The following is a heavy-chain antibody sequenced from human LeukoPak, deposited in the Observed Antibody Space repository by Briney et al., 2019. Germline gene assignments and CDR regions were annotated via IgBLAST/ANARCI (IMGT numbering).Heavy chain of an antibody. D-gene: IGHD3-3*01. V-gene: IGHV4-30-4*08. CDR2: IYYSGST. J-gene: IGHJ5*01. CDR3: ARRNYDFWSGYFFDS. Sequence: SQTLSLTCTVSGGSISSGDYYWSWIRQSPGKGLEWIGYIYYSGSTYYNPSLKSRVTISVDTSKNQFSLKLSSVTAADTAVYYCARRNYDFWSGYFFDSWGQGTLVTVSS. CDR1: GGSISSGDYY.